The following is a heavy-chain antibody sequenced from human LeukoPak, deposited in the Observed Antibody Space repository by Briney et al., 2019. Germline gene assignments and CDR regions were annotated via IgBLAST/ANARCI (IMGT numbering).Heavy chain of an antibody. V-gene: IGHV4-39*01. CDR2: ISYSGST. Sequence: PSETLTLTCTVSGGSISSSGYSWGWIRQPLGKGLEWIGSISYSGSTYYTPSLKSRVTISVDTSNNQFSLKLSSVTAADTAVYYCAEHGLYSTSWYRWGLDPWGQGTLVTVSS. J-gene: IGHJ5*02. D-gene: IGHD6-13*01. CDR1: GGSISSSGYS. CDR3: AEHGLYSTSWYRWGLDP.